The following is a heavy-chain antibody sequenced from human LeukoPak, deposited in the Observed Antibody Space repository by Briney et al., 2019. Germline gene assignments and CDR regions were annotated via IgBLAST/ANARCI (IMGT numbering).Heavy chain of an antibody. V-gene: IGHV4-4*07. CDR3: ARAITQDDYVWGSYRYRRLNWFDP. J-gene: IGHJ5*02. Sequence: PSETLSLTCTVSGGSISSYYWSWIRQPAGKGLEWIGRIYTSGSTNYNPSLKSRVTMSVDTSKNQFSLKLSSVTAADTAVYYCARAITQDDYVWGSYRYRRLNWFDPWGQGTLVTVSS. CDR1: GGSISSYY. CDR2: IYTSGST. D-gene: IGHD3-16*02.